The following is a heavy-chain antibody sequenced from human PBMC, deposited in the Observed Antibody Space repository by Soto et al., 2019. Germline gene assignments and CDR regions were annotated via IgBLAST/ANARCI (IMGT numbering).Heavy chain of an antibody. D-gene: IGHD3-16*01. V-gene: IGHV4-59*01. CDR2: IYYSGST. J-gene: IGHJ5*02. CDR1: GGSIRSYY. Sequence: SETLSLTCTVSGGSIRSYYWSWILQPPGKGLEWIGYIYYSGSTNYNPSLKSRVTISVDTSKNQFSLKLSSVTAADTAVYYCARPLFGRSTWFDPWGQGTLVTVSS. CDR3: ARPLFGRSTWFDP.